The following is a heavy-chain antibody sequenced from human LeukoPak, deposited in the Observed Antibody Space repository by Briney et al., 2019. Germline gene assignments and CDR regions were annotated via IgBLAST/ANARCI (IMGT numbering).Heavy chain of an antibody. J-gene: IGHJ4*02. CDR1: GFTFSSYA. CDR3: AKKRIAAAGKTDFDY. D-gene: IGHD6-13*01. V-gene: IGHV3-23*01. Sequence: GGSLRLSCAASGFTFSSYAVSWVRQAPGKGLEWVSLISGSGSITYYADSVKGRFTISRDNSKSTVYLQMNSLRAEDTAVYYCAKKRIAAAGKTDFDYWGQGTLVTVSS. CDR2: ISGSGSIT.